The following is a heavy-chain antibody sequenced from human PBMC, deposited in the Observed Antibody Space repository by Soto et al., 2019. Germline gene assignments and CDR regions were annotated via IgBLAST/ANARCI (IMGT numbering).Heavy chain of an antibody. D-gene: IGHD3-10*01. CDR2: ISGSGGST. CDR3: AKPQSSGDAPPRKVGRGPSYYYYYYGMDV. J-gene: IGHJ6*02. V-gene: IGHV3-23*01. CDR1: GFTFSSYA. Sequence: EVQLLESGGGLVQPGGSLRLSCAASGFTFSSYAMSWVRQAPGKGLEWVSAISGSGGSTYYADSVKGRFTISRDNSKNPLYLQKNSLRAEDTAVYYCAKPQSSGDAPPRKVGRGPSYYYYYYGMDVWGQGTTVTVSS.